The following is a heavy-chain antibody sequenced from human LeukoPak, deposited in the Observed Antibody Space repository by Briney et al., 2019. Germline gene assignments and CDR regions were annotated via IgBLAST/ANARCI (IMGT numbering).Heavy chain of an antibody. CDR3: ARDYYGSGSSLDY. J-gene: IGHJ4*02. D-gene: IGHD3-10*01. CDR1: GFTFSSYG. Sequence: GGSLRLSCAASGFTFSSYGMHWVRQAPGKGLQWVAVIWYDGSNKYYADSVKGRFTFSRDNSKNTLYLQMNSLRAEDTAVYYCARDYYGSGSSLDYWGQGTLVTVSS. V-gene: IGHV3-33*01. CDR2: IWYDGSNK.